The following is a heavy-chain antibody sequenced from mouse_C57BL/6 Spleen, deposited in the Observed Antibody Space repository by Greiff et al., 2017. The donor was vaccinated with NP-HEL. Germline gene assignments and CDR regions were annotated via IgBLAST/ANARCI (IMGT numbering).Heavy chain of an antibody. CDR1: GYAFTNYL. D-gene: IGHD2-4*01. J-gene: IGHJ2*01. CDR3: ARGGTMITTGYYFDY. V-gene: IGHV1-54*01. CDR2: INPGSGGT. Sequence: VQLQQSGAELVRPGTSVKVSCKASGYAFTNYLIEWVKQRPGQGLEWIGVINPGSGGTNYNEKFKGKATLTADKSSSTAYMQLSSLTSEDSAVYFCARGGTMITTGYYFDYWGQGTTLTVSS.